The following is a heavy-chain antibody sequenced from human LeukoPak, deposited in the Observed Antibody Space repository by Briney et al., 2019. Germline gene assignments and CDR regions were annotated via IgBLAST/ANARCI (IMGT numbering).Heavy chain of an antibody. CDR3: ARPGITAFDI. Sequence: GGSLRLSCAASGFTFSSSAMSWVRQVPGKGLEWVSHISSSGSITYYGDSVKGRITISRDNAKNSVSLYMNSLRAEDSAVYYCARPGITAFDIWGQGTMVTVSS. J-gene: IGHJ3*02. CDR1: GFTFSSSA. CDR2: ISSSGSIT. V-gene: IGHV3-48*01. D-gene: IGHD3-10*01.